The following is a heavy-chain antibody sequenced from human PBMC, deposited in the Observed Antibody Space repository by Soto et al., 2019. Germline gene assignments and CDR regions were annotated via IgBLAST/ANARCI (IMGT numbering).Heavy chain of an antibody. Sequence: ASVKVSFKASGYTFSSYAMHWVRQAPGQRLEWMGWINAGYGNTKSSQKFQDRVTISRDTSASTAYMELTSLRSEDTAVYYCARDLNLLVVNNWFDPWGQGTLVTV. V-gene: IGHV1-3*01. CDR1: GYTFSSYA. CDR3: ARDLNLLVVNNWFDP. CDR2: INAGYGNT. J-gene: IGHJ5*02. D-gene: IGHD2-8*02.